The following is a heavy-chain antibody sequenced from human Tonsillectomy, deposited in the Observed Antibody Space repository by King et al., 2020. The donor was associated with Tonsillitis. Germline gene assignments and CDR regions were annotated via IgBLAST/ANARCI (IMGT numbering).Heavy chain of an antibody. D-gene: IGHD1-26*01. J-gene: IGHJ4*02. CDR1: GDSVSSNSAA. CDR3: AREPWGADLWNYFDY. Sequence: VQLQQSGPGLVKPSQTLSLTCAISGDSVSSNSAAWTWIRQSPSRGLEWLGRTYYRSKWYNDYALSVKSRITINPDTSKNQFSLHLDSVTPEDTAVYYCAREPWGADLWNYFDYWGQGTLVTVSS. V-gene: IGHV6-1*01. CDR2: TYYRSKWYN.